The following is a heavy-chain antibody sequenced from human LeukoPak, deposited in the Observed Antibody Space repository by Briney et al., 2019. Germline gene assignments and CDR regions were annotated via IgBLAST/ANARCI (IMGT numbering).Heavy chain of an antibody. D-gene: IGHD3-10*01. V-gene: IGHV4-59*08. CDR1: GGSISSNY. CDR2: IYYSGST. CDR3: ARHSPLWFGERAFDI. J-gene: IGHJ3*02. Sequence: PSETLSLTCTVSGGSISSNYWSWIRQPPGKGLEWIGYIYYSGSTNYNPSLKSRVTISVDTSKNQFSLKLSSVTAADTAVYYCARHSPLWFGERAFDIWGQGTMVTVSS.